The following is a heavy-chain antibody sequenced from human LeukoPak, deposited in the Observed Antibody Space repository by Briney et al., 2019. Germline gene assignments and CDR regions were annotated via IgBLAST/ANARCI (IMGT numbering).Heavy chain of an antibody. CDR1: GFTFSSYE. CDR2: ISSSGSTI. CDR3: ARDPHKSWFRSSWYPITYFDY. V-gene: IGHV3-48*03. J-gene: IGHJ4*02. D-gene: IGHD6-13*01. Sequence: GGSLRLSCAASGFTFSSYEMNWVRQAPGKGLEWVSYISSSGSTIYYADSVKGRFTISRDNAKNSLCLQMNSLRAEDTAVYYCARDPHKSWFRSSWYPITYFDYWGQGTLVTVSS.